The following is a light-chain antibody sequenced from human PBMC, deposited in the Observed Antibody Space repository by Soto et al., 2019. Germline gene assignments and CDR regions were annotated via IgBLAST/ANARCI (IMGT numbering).Light chain of an antibody. V-gene: IGKV3-20*01. CDR1: QTFSTSY. Sequence: PGERGTLSCRASQTFSTSYLAWYQQSPGQAPRLLIYGASSRATGIPDRFSGSGSGTDFTLTISRLEPEDFAVYYCQQYGSSSVTFGQGTKVDIK. CDR2: GAS. CDR3: QQYGSSSVT. J-gene: IGKJ1*01.